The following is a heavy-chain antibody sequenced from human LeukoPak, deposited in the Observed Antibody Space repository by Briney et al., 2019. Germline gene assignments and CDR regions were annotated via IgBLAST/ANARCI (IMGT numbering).Heavy chain of an antibody. D-gene: IGHD3-22*01. J-gene: IGHJ4*02. V-gene: IGHV3-23*01. CDR3: AKRVRDLVVITPIDY. CDR2: IRGSGGST. CDR1: GFTFSSYA. Sequence: GGSRRLSCAAAGFTFSSYAMSWVRQAPGKGLEWVSFIRGSGGSTYYADSGEGWFSISRDNSKNTLYLQMNSLRAEDTAVYYCAKRVRDLVVITPIDYWGQGPLVTVS.